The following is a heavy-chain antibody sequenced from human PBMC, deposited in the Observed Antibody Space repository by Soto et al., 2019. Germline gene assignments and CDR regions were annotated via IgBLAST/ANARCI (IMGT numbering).Heavy chain of an antibody. V-gene: IGHV1-2*02. CDR2: INPNSGGT. CDR3: ARRRGSSSGVFDY. J-gene: IGHJ4*02. CDR1: GYTFTGYY. Sequence: ASVKVSCKASGYTFTGYYMHWVRQAPGQGLEWMGWINPNSGGTNYAQKFQGRVTMTRDTSISTAYMELSRLRSDDTTVYYCARRRGSSSGVFDYWGQGTLVTVSS. D-gene: IGHD6-6*01.